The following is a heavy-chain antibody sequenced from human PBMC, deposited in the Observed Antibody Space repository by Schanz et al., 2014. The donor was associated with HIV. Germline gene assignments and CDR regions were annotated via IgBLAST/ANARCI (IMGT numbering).Heavy chain of an antibody. J-gene: IGHJ4*02. CDR2: INTYYSTP. Sequence: HLVQSGTEVKKPGASVKVSCEASGYTFSNYDIVWVRQAPGQRLQWVAWINTYYSTPHYAQRLQGRVTMTRDKSTSTVYMEMRSLRSDDTAVYFCARDAIAVAGPCDFWGQGTVVTVSP. V-gene: IGHV1-18*01. CDR3: ARDAIAVAGPCDF. CDR1: GYTFSNYD. D-gene: IGHD6-19*01.